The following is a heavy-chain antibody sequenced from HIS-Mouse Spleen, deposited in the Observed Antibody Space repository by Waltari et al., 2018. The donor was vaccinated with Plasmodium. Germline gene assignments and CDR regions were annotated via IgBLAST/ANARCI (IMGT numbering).Heavy chain of an antibody. CDR3: ARWPPVRAFDI. Sequence: QVQLQQWGAGLLKPSETLSLTCAVYGGSFSGYYWSWIRQPPGKGLEWIGEINHSGSTNDNPSLKSRVTISVDTSKNQFSLKLSSVTAADTAVYYCARWPPVRAFDIWGQGTMVTVSS. CDR2: INHSGST. J-gene: IGHJ3*02. D-gene: IGHD1-1*01. CDR1: GGSFSGYY. V-gene: IGHV4-34*01.